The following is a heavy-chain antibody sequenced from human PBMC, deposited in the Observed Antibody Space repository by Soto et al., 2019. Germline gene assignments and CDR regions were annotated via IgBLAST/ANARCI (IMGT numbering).Heavy chain of an antibody. Sequence: QVQLVESGGGVVQPGRSLRLSCAASGFTFSSYGMHWVRQAPGKGLEWVAVIWYDGSNKYYADSVKGRFTISRDNSKNTRYLQMNSLRAEETAVYYCARDELQYYYYGMDVWGQGTTVTVSS. V-gene: IGHV3-33*01. J-gene: IGHJ6*02. CDR2: IWYDGSNK. CDR1: GFTFSSYG. CDR3: ARDELQYYYYGMDV. D-gene: IGHD3-10*01.